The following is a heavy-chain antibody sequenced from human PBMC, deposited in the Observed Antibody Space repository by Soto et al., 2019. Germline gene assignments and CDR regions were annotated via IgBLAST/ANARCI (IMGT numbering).Heavy chain of an antibody. J-gene: IGHJ4*02. V-gene: IGHV3-30*18. CDR1: GFTFSSYG. Sequence: PGGSLRLSCAASGFTFSSYGMHWVRQAPGKGLEWVAVISYDGSNKYYADSVKGRFTISRDNSKNTLYLQMNSLRAEDTAVYYCAKDRGSGYPYFDYWGQGTLVTVSS. CDR3: AKDRGSGYPYFDY. D-gene: IGHD3-22*01. CDR2: ISYDGSNK.